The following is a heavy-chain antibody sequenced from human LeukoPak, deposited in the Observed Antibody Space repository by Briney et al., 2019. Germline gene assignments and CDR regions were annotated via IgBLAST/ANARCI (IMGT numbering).Heavy chain of an antibody. CDR1: GFTFNNYA. D-gene: IGHD6-19*01. J-gene: IGHJ6*03. CDR3: LTRSLVAVTGNYYMDV. CDR2: ISGDGVSP. Sequence: GGSLRLSCAASGFTFNNYALTWVRQTPGKGLECVSAISGDGVSPYYADSVRGRFTISRDYSKNTLYLQMNSLRAEDTAVYYCLTRSLVAVTGNYYMDVWGKGTTVTVSS. V-gene: IGHV3-23*01.